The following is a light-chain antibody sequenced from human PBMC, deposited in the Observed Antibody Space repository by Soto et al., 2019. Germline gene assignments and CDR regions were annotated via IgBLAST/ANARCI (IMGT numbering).Light chain of an antibody. CDR2: GAS. CDR3: QQYYNWRPR. Sequence: EMVLTQSPGTLSLSPGERATLSCRASQSVGSSYLAWYQQKPGQAPRLLIYGASSRATGIPARFSGSGSGTEFTLTISRLQSEDFVVYYCQQYYNWRPRFGQGTKVDIK. J-gene: IGKJ1*01. CDR1: QSVGSSY. V-gene: IGKV3-20*01.